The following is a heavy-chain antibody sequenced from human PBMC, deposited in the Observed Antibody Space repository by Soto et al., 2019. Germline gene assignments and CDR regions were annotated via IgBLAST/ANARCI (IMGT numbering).Heavy chain of an antibody. J-gene: IGHJ1*01. V-gene: IGHV4-30-2*01. D-gene: IGHD2-21*01. CDR1: SASYIIHTCI. Sequence: TLSQARYITSASYIIHTCISSSIWKPPGKALQWIGFIYQIGVTSYNPSLASRVSISLDRSNNQCSLKLKSVTAADTAVYFCAGMQYRGGLSFDTWGSGNLVT. CDR3: AGMQYRGGLSFDT. CDR2: IYQIGVT.